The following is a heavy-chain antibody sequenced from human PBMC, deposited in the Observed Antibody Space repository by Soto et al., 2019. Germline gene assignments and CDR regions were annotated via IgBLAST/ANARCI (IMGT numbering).Heavy chain of an antibody. Sequence: QVQLVESGGGVVQPGRSLRLSCAASGFTFSSYGMHWVRQAPGKGLEWVAVISYDGSNKYYADSVKGRFTISRDNSKNTLYLQMNSLRAEDTAVYYCAKDQRPFIAAAATVDYWGQGTLVTVSS. V-gene: IGHV3-30*18. CDR3: AKDQRPFIAAAATVDY. J-gene: IGHJ4*02. D-gene: IGHD6-13*01. CDR2: ISYDGSNK. CDR1: GFTFSSYG.